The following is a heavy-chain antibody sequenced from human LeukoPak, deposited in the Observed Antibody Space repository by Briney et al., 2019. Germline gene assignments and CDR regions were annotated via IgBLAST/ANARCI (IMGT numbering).Heavy chain of an antibody. CDR2: ISYDGSYK. CDR3: AKRLGYYDSSEGYFDY. V-gene: IGHV3-30*18. Sequence: GGSLRLSCAASGFTFSSFGMHWVRQAPGKGLEWVAVISYDGSYKNYADSVKGRFTISRDISKNTLYLQMNSLRAEDTAVYYCAKRLGYYDSSEGYFDYWGQGTLITVSS. D-gene: IGHD3-22*01. CDR1: GFTFSSFG. J-gene: IGHJ4*02.